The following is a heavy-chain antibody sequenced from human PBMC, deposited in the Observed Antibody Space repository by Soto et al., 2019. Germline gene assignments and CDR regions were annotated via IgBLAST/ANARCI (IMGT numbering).Heavy chain of an antibody. D-gene: IGHD2-21*01. V-gene: IGHV4-4*07. CDR3: AGIGEDVYYGMDV. CDR1: GGSMRSYY. CDR2: IYSRGDT. J-gene: IGHJ6*02. Sequence: SQTLSLTCSVSGGSMRSYYWNWLRQPAGKGLEWIGRIYSRGDTNYNPSVKSRVTMSVDTSKNEFSLRLNSVTAADTAVYYCAGIGEDVYYGMDVWGQGTTVTVSS.